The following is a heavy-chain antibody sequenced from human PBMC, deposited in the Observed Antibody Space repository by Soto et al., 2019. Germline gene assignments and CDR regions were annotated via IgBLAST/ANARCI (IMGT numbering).Heavy chain of an antibody. D-gene: IGHD2-15*01. Sequence: QVQLVQSGAEVKKPGASVKVSCKASGYTFTSYGISWVRQAPGEGLEWMGWISAYNGNTNYAQKLQGRVTMTTDTSTSTAYMELRSLRSEDTAGYYCARDRYCSGGSCYHFDYWGQGTLVTVSS. J-gene: IGHJ4*02. CDR2: ISAYNGNT. CDR1: GYTFTSYG. CDR3: ARDRYCSGGSCYHFDY. V-gene: IGHV1-18*01.